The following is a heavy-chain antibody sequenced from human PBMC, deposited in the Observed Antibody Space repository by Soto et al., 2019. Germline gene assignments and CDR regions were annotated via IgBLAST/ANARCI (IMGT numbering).Heavy chain of an antibody. CDR3: ARVPGT. CDR2: INHSGTT. Sequence: QLQLQESGSGLVKPSQTLSLTCAVSGGSISSGGYSWSWIRQPPGKGLEWIGYINHSGTTYYNPSPKSRVTTTVDRSTNQSSLKLSSVTAADAAVYYCARVPGTWGQGTLGTVSS. CDR1: GGSISSGGYS. J-gene: IGHJ5*02. V-gene: IGHV4-30-2*01.